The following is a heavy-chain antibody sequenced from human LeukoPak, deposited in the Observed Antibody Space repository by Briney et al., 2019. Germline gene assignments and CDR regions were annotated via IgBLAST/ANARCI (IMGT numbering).Heavy chain of an antibody. CDR3: ARRYFDWYLGAFDI. D-gene: IGHD3-9*01. V-gene: IGHV3-30*02. CDR2: IRYDGSNK. CDR1: GFTFSSYG. J-gene: IGHJ3*02. Sequence: GGSLRLSCAASGFTFSSYGMLWVRQAPGKGLEWVAFIRYDGSNKYYADSVKGRFTISRDNSKNTLYLQMNSLRAEDTAVYYCARRYFDWYLGAFDIWGQGTMVTVSS.